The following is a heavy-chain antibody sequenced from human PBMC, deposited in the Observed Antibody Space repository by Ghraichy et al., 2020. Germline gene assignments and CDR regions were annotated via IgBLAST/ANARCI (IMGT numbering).Heavy chain of an antibody. D-gene: IGHD3-3*01. CDR2: ISYDGSNK. V-gene: IGHV3-30*04. J-gene: IGHJ5*02. Sequence: GGSLRLSCAASGFTFSSYAMHWVRQAPGKGLEWVAVISYDGSNKYYADSVKGRFTISRDNSKNTLYLQMNSLRAEDTAVYYCARDHANYDFWSGYNWFDPWGQGTLVTVSS. CDR1: GFTFSSYA. CDR3: ARDHANYDFWSGYNWFDP.